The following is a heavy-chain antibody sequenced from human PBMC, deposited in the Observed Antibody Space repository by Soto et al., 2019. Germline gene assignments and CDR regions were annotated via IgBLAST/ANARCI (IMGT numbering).Heavy chain of an antibody. V-gene: IGHV1-3*01. CDR1: GNTVPNYA. CDR2: INGGNGNT. D-gene: IGHD3-3*01. Sequence: GASVKVSCKASGNTVPNYAIHWVRQAPGQRLEWMGWINGGNGNTYYSEHFQGRVTFTRDTSAGTVYMQLSSLTSDDTAVYYCAGQARLRFLEWLSADYWGQGTLVTVSS. CDR3: AGQARLRFLEWLSADY. J-gene: IGHJ4*02.